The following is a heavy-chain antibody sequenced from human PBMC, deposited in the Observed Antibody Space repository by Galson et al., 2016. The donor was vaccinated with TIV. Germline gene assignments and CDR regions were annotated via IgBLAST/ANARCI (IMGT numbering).Heavy chain of an antibody. Sequence: LSLTCAVYGGSFSDYYWTWVRQPPGKGLEWIGEVTHSGNTNYNESLRSRVTISIDLSRNQFSLKLTSVTAADRALYFRARGIKDRSGEFRGGRRVYYPFHYMDVWGKGTSVTVSS. CDR3: ARGIKDRSGEFRGGRRVYYPFHYMDV. D-gene: IGHD3-3*01. CDR2: VTHSGNT. CDR1: GGSFSDYY. J-gene: IGHJ6*03. V-gene: IGHV4-34*01.